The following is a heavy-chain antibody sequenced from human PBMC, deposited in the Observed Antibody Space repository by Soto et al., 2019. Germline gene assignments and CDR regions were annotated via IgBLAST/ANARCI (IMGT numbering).Heavy chain of an antibody. D-gene: IGHD6-19*01. CDR1: GFTFSSYA. J-gene: IGHJ4*02. CDR3: ARHTSGWHYYDY. Sequence: PGEYMRLSCAASGFTFSSYAMSWIRQAPGKRLEWVSYISGSSRYTNFADSVKGRFTSSRDNAKNSLYLQMNSLRAEDTAVYYCARHTSGWHYYDYWGQGTPVTVSS. CDR2: ISGSSRYT. V-gene: IGHV3-11*06.